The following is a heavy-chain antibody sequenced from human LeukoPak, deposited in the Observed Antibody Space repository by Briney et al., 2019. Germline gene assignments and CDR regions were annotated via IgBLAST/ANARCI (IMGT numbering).Heavy chain of an antibody. D-gene: IGHD3-10*01. J-gene: IGHJ4*02. CDR1: GFTFSNYG. CDR2: IWYDGSNK. V-gene: IGHV3-33*01. Sequence: GRSLRLSCAASGFTFSNYGMHWVRQAPGKGLEWVAVIWYDGSNKYYADSVKGRFTISRDNSKNTLYLQMNSLRAEDTAVYYCARSRPVRGVMGYWGQGTLVTVSS. CDR3: ARSRPVRGVMGY.